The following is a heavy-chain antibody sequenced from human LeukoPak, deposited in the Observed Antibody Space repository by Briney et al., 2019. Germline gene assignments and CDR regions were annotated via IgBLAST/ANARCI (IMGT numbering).Heavy chain of an antibody. D-gene: IGHD3-3*01. J-gene: IGHJ4*02. CDR1: GGSISSYC. CDR2: IYYSGST. CDR3: ARAVADFWSGQYYFDY. Sequence: SETLSLTCTVSGGSISSYCWSWIRQPPGKGLEWIGCIYYSGSTNYNPSLKSRVTISVDTSKIQFSLKLSSVTAADTAVFYCARAVADFWSGQYYFDYWGQGTLVTVSS. V-gene: IGHV4-59*01.